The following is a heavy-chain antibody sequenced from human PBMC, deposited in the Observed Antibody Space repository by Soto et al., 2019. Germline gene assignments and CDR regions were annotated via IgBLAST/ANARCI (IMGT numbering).Heavy chain of an antibody. CDR3: GKQSILVGATAPGLAGLTLARGGFAP. CDR2: IYYSRST. V-gene: IGHV4-39*01. CDR1: GGSISSSTYY. J-gene: IGHJ5*02. D-gene: IGHD1-26*01. Sequence: PSETLSLTCTVSGGSISSSTYYWGWIRQPPGKGLEWIGSIYYSRSTYYNPSLKSRVTISVDTSKHQFSLKLSSVTAADTAVYYCGKQSILVGATAPGLAGLTLARGGFAPWGQGNLVTVSS.